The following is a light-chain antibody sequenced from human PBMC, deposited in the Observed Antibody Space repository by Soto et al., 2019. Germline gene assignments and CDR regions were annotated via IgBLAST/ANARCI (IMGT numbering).Light chain of an antibody. J-gene: IGKJ4*01. V-gene: IGKV3-20*01. CDR1: QSVSSSF. CDR2: DAS. CDR3: PQFGSPPLT. Sequence: EIVLTQSPGTLSLSPGERATLSCRASQSVSSSFLAWFQQKPGQAPRLLIYDASSRATGIPDRFSGSGSGKGLNLTIQQLEAEDFAVYYCPQFGSPPLTFGGGTKVEIK.